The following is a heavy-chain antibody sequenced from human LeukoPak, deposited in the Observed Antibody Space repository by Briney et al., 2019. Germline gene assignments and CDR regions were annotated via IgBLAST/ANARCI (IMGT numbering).Heavy chain of an antibody. Sequence: SETLSLTCTVSGGSISSYYWSWIRQPAGKGLEWIGRIYTSGSTNYNPSLKSRVTMSVDTSKNQFSLKLSSVTAADTAVYYCAREWDGYSYGLYYFDYWGQGTLVTVSS. CDR3: AREWDGYSYGLYYFDY. CDR2: IYTSGST. D-gene: IGHD5-18*01. J-gene: IGHJ4*02. V-gene: IGHV4-4*07. CDR1: GGSISSYY.